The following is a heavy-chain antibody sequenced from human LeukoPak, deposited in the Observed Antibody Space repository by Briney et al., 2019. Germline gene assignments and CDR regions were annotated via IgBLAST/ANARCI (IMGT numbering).Heavy chain of an antibody. CDR2: TRYDESTK. D-gene: IGHD6-13*01. CDR1: GSTFSSYG. V-gene: IGHV3-30*02. Sequence: GGSLRLSCAASGSTFSSYGMHWVRQAPGEGLEWVAFTRYDESTKYYADSVKGRFTISRDNSKKTVFLQMNSLRAEDTAVYFCAKSSSSWYNDWFDSWGQGTLVTVSS. J-gene: IGHJ5*01. CDR3: AKSSSSWYNDWFDS.